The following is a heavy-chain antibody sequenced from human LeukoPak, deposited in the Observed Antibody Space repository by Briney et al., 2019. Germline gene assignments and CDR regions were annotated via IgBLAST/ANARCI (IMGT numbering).Heavy chain of an antibody. Sequence: GGSLRLSCAASGFTFSSYGMHWVRQAPGKGLEWVAFIRYDGSNKYYADSVKGRFTISRDNSKNTLYLQMNSLRAEDTAVYYCAKLFRDCSSTSCSNYYYYYMDVWGKGTTVTVSS. CDR2: IRYDGSNK. J-gene: IGHJ6*03. CDR1: GFTFSSYG. V-gene: IGHV3-30*02. CDR3: AKLFRDCSSTSCSNYYYYYMDV. D-gene: IGHD2-2*01.